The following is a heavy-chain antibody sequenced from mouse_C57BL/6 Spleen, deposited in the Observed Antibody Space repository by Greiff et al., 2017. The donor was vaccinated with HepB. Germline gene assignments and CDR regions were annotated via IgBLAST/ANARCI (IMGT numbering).Heavy chain of an antibody. V-gene: IGHV1-31*01. Sequence: VQLKESGPELVKPGASVKISCKASGYSFTGYYMHWVKQSHGNILDWIGYIYPYNGVSSYNQKFKGKATLTVDKSSSTAYMELRSLTSEDSAVYYCARGGDYYGSRDEGFAYWGQGTLVTVSA. D-gene: IGHD1-1*01. CDR1: GYSFTGYY. CDR3: ARGGDYYGSRDEGFAY. CDR2: IYPYNGVS. J-gene: IGHJ3*01.